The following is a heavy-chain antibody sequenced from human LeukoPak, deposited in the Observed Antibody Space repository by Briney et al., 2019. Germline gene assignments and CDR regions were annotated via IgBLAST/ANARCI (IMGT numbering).Heavy chain of an antibody. V-gene: IGHV3-21*06. CDR2: ISSGSRSM. CDR3: AREGYMIGGFDP. CDR1: GFMFSTFG. J-gene: IGHJ5*02. D-gene: IGHD3-16*01. Sequence: GGSLRLSCAASGFMFSTFGMNWVRQAPGKGLEWVSSISSGSRSMDYAGSVKGRFTISRDNAKNSLYLQMKGLRAEDTAVYYCAREGYMIGGFDPWGQGTLVTVSS.